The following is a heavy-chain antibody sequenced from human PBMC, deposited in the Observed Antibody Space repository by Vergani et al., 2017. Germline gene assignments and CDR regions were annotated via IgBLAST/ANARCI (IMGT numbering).Heavy chain of an antibody. CDR2: IYTSGST. Sequence: QVQLQESGPGLVKPSQTLSLTCTVSGGSISSGSYYWSWIRQPAGKGLEWIGRIYTSGSTNYNPSLKRRVTISVDTSKNQFSLKLSSVTAADTAVYYCARDPLQLRYFDWQSEGGAFDIWGQGTMVTVSS. CDR1: GGSISSGSYY. V-gene: IGHV4-61*02. CDR3: ARDPLQLRYFDWQSEGGAFDI. J-gene: IGHJ3*02. D-gene: IGHD3-9*01.